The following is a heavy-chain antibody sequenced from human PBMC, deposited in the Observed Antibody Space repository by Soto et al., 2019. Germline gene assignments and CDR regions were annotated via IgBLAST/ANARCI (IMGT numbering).Heavy chain of an antibody. CDR3: AREVRDGYNTDFFDY. CDR2: ISAYNGNT. D-gene: IGHD5-12*01. V-gene: IGHV1-18*01. CDR1: GYTFTSYG. J-gene: IGHJ4*02. Sequence: ASVKVSCKASGYTFTSYGISWVRQAPGQGLEWMEWISAYNGNTNYAQKLQGRVTMTTDTSTSTAYMELRSLRSDDTAVYYCAREVRDGYNTDFFDYWGQGTLVTVSS.